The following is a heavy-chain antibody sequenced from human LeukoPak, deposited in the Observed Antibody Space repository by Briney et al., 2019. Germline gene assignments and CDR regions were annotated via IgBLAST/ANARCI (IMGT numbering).Heavy chain of an antibody. V-gene: IGHV3-33*01. CDR3: ARDYYDSSGSDY. Sequence: GGSLKLSCAASGFTFSSYGMHWVRQAPGKGLEWVAVIWYDGSNKYYADSVKGRFTISRDNAKNSLYLQMNSLRAEDTAVYYCARDYYDSSGSDYWGQGTLVTVSS. CDR1: GFTFSSYG. D-gene: IGHD3-22*01. J-gene: IGHJ4*02. CDR2: IWYDGSNK.